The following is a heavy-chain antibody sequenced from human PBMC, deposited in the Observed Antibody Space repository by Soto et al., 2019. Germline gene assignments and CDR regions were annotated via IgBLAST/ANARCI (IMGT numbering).Heavy chain of an antibody. Sequence: PSETLSLTCTVSGGSISSGGYYWSWIRQHPGKGLEWIGYIYYSGSTYYNPSLKSRVTISVDTSKNQFSLKLSSVTAADTAVYYCARDYLHSAYYDSSGYSPWGQGTLVTVSS. D-gene: IGHD3-22*01. V-gene: IGHV4-31*03. J-gene: IGHJ5*02. CDR2: IYYSGST. CDR3: ARDYLHSAYYDSSGYSP. CDR1: GGSISSGGYY.